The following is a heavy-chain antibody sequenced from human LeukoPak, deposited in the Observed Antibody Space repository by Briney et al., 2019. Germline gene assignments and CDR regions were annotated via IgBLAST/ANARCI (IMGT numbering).Heavy chain of an antibody. D-gene: IGHD4-17*01. Sequence: SQTLSLTCTVSGGSISSGSYYWSWIRQPAGKGLEWIVRIYTSGSTNYNPSLKSRVTISVDTSKNQFPLKLSSVTAADTAVYYCARVMGYGDYPFDYWGQGTLVTVSS. CDR2: IYTSGST. V-gene: IGHV4-61*02. J-gene: IGHJ4*02. CDR1: GGSISSGSYY. CDR3: ARVMGYGDYPFDY.